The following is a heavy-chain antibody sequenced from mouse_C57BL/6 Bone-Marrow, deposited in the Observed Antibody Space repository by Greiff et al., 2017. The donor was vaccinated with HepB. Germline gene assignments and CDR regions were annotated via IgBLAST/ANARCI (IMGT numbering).Heavy chain of an antibody. V-gene: IGHV14-4*01. CDR2: IDPENGDT. D-gene: IGHD1-1*01. J-gene: IGHJ2*01. CDR3: TTGHYYGSSGY. CDR1: GFNIKDDY. Sequence: EVQGVESGAELVRPGASVKLSCTASGFNIKDDYMHWVKQRPEQGLEWIGWIDPENGDTEYASKFQGKATITADTSSNTAYLQLSSLTSEDTAVYYCTTGHYYGSSGYWGQGTTLTVSS.